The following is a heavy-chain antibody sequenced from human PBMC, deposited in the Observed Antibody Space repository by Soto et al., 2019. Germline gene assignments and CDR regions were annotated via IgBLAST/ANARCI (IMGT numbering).Heavy chain of an antibody. D-gene: IGHD3-3*01. CDR1: GFTFSSYA. Sequence: EVQLLESGGGLVQPGGSLRLSCAAYGFTFSSYAMSWVRQAPGKGLEWVSAISGSGGSTYYADSVKGRFTISRDNSKNTLYLQMNSLRAEDTAVYYCAKLLRELITIFGVVIIPGDVWAQGTTVTVSS. J-gene: IGHJ6*02. CDR3: AKLLRELITIFGVVIIPGDV. CDR2: ISGSGGST. V-gene: IGHV3-23*01.